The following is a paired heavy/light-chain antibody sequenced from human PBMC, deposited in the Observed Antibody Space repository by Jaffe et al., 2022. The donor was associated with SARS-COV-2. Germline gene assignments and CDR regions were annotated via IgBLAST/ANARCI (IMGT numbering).Light chain of an antibody. V-gene: IGLV2-11*01. Sequence: QSALTQPRSVSGSPGQSVTISCSGTSSDVGGYNYVSWYQQHPGKAPKFMIYDVSKRPSGVPDRFSGSKSGNTASLTISGLQREDEADYYCCSYAGSYTLVFGGGTKMTVL. CDR3: CSYAGSYTLV. CDR2: DVS. J-gene: IGLJ3*02. CDR1: SSDVGGYNY.
Heavy chain of an antibody. CDR3: ARGLAYCGADCYSKPSYYYYMDV. D-gene: IGHD2-21*02. J-gene: IGHJ6*03. Sequence: QVQLVESGGGVVQPGRSLRLSCAASGFTFSRYTIHWVRQAPGKGLEWVAVISYDGSSEYYADSVKGRFTISRDNSKNTLYLQMNSLRGEDTAVYYCARGLAYCGADCYSKPSYYYYMDVWGKGTTVTVSS. V-gene: IGHV3-30*04. CDR1: GFTFSRYT. CDR2: ISYDGSSE.